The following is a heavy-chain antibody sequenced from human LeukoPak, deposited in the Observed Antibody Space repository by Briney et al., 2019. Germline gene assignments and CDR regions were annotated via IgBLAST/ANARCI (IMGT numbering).Heavy chain of an antibody. V-gene: IGHV3-23*01. CDR2: ISGSGGST. CDR3: ARGLFVVVPAAIVSDFDY. D-gene: IGHD2-2*01. Sequence: GGSLRLSCAASGLTFSTYAMSWVRQAPGKGLEWVSGISGSGGSTYYADSVKGRFTISRDNSKNTLYLRMNSLRAEDTALYYCARGLFVVVPAAIVSDFDYWGQGALVTVSS. J-gene: IGHJ4*02. CDR1: GLTFSTYA.